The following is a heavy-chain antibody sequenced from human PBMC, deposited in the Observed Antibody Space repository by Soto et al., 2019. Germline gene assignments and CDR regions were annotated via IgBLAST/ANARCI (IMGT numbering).Heavy chain of an antibody. CDR1: GFTFSSYA. CDR2: ISGSGGST. CDR3: AKDHFPLQRLLRASNAFDF. V-gene: IGHV3-23*01. Sequence: PGGNPRISCAASGFTFSSYAMSWVRQAPGKGLEWVSAISGSGGSTYYADSVKGRFTISRDNSKNTLYLQMNSLRAEDTAVYYCAKDHFPLQRLLRASNAFDFWS. J-gene: IGHJ3*01. D-gene: IGHD6-25*01.